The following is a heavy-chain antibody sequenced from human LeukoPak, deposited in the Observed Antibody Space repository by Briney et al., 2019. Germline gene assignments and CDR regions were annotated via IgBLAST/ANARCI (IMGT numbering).Heavy chain of an antibody. Sequence: SETLSLTCTVSGGSISSGSYYWSWIRQPAGKGLEWIGRIYTSGSTNYNPSLKSRVTISVDTSKNQFSLKLSSVTAADTAVYYCARDVGVRRTFWSGYLNWFDPWGQGTPVTVSS. V-gene: IGHV4-61*02. CDR3: ARDVGVRRTFWSGYLNWFDP. J-gene: IGHJ5*02. D-gene: IGHD3-3*01. CDR1: GGSISSGSYY. CDR2: IYTSGST.